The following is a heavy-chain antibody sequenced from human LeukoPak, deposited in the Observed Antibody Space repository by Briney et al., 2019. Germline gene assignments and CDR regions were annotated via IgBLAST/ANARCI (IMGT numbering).Heavy chain of an antibody. CDR2: IKQDGSEK. CDR3: ARGWWSDWYFDL. Sequence: GGSLRLSCAASGFTFSGYWLSWVPKAPGKGLELVANIKQDGSEKYYVDSVKGRFTISRDNAKNSLYLQMNSLRAEDTAVYYCARGWWSDWYFDLWGRGTLVTVSS. V-gene: IGHV3-7*01. J-gene: IGHJ2*01. CDR1: GFTFSGYW. D-gene: IGHD2-15*01.